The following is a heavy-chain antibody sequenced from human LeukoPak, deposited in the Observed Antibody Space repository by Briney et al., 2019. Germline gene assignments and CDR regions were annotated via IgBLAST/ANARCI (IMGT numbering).Heavy chain of an antibody. CDR1: GFAFSSYS. CDR2: ISRSSSYI. J-gene: IGHJ4*02. Sequence: GGSLRLSCAASGFAFSSYSMNWVRQAPGKGLEWVSSISRSSSYIYYADSVKGRFTISRDNAKNSLYLQMNSLRAEDTAVYYCARGASYLVPAANDFDYWGQGTLVTVSS. CDR3: ARGASYLVPAANDFDY. V-gene: IGHV3-21*01. D-gene: IGHD2-2*01.